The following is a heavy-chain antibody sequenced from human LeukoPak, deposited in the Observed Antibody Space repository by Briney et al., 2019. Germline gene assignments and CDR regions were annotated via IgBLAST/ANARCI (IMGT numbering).Heavy chain of an antibody. J-gene: IGHJ5*02. CDR1: GFTFTTYW. CDR2: INSDGSIT. V-gene: IGHV3-74*01. CDR3: AMASSTSSGWFDP. D-gene: IGHD2-2*01. Sequence: GGSLRLSCAASGFTFTTYWMHWVRQAPGKGLVWVSHINSDGSITSYADSVKGRFTISRDNAKNTLYLQMNSLRAEDMAVYYCAMASSTSSGWFDPWGQGTPVTVSS.